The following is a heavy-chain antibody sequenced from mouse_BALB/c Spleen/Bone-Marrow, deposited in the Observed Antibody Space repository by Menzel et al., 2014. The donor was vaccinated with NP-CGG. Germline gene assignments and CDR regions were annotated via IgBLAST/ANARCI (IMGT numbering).Heavy chain of an antibody. CDR3: ARRWLPYAMDY. D-gene: IGHD2-3*01. CDR2: INPYSDGT. V-gene: IGHV1-14*01. Sequence: VQLQHSGPELVKPGASVKMSCKASGYTFTSHIMHWVKQKPGQGLEWIGYINPYSDGTKYNEKFKGKATLTSDKSSSTAYMELSSLTSEDSAVYYCARRWLPYAMDYWGQGTSVTVSS. CDR1: GYTFTSHI. J-gene: IGHJ4*01.